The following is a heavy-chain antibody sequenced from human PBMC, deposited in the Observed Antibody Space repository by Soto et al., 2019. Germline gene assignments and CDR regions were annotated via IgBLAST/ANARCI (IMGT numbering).Heavy chain of an antibody. Sequence: SETLSLTCAVSGGSISSGGYSWSWIRQPPGKGLEWIGYIYESGSTYYNPSLKSRVTISVDTSKNQFSLKLSSVTAADTAVYYCARGSGSSQQLGTVNFDYWGLGTLVTAPQ. V-gene: IGHV4-30-2*05. CDR2: IYESGST. J-gene: IGHJ4*02. D-gene: IGHD6-13*01. CDR1: GGSISSGGYS. CDR3: ARGSGSSQQLGTVNFDY.